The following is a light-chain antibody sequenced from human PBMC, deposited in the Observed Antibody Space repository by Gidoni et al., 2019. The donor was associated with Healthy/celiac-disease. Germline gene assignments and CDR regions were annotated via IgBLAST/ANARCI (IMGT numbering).Light chain of an antibody. J-gene: IGKJ5*01. CDR2: DAS. CDR3: QQRSNWPPKIT. Sequence: DSVLTQSPATLSLSPGERATLSCRASQSVSSYLSLYQQKPGQAPRLLIQDASNRATGLPARFRGSGSGTDFTFTISILEPEDFAVYYCQQRSNWPPKITFGQGTRLEIK. CDR1: QSVSSY. V-gene: IGKV3-11*01.